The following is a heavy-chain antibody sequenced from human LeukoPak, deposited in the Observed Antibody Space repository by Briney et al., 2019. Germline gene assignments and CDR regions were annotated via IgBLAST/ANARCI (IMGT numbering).Heavy chain of an antibody. V-gene: IGHV1-2*02. CDR1: GYTFTGYY. CDR3: ARDTGRVEYSSSWHFDY. Sequence: ASVKVSCKASGYTFTGYYMHWVRQAPGQGLEWMGWINPNSGGTNYAQKFQGRVTMTRDTSISTAYMELSRLRSDDTAVYYCARDTGRVEYSSSWHFDYWGQGTLVTVPS. CDR2: INPNSGGT. J-gene: IGHJ4*02. D-gene: IGHD6-13*01.